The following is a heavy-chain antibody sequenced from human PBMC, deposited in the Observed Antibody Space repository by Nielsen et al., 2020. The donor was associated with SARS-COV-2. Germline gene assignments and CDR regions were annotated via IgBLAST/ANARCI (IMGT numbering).Heavy chain of an antibody. CDR1: GFTFDDYA. Sequence: SLKISCAASGFTFDDYAMHWVRQAPGKGLEWVSGISWNSGSIGYADSVKGRFTISRDNAKNSLYLQMNSLRAEDTALYYCANLGGYDLRRFDYWGQGTLVTVSS. J-gene: IGHJ4*02. D-gene: IGHD5-12*01. CDR2: ISWNSGSI. V-gene: IGHV3-9*01. CDR3: ANLGGYDLRRFDY.